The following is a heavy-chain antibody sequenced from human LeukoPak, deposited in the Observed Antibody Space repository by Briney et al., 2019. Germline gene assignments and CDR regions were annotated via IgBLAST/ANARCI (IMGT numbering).Heavy chain of an antibody. CDR2: ISAYNGNT. CDR1: GYTFTSYG. Sequence: ASVKVSCKASGYTFTSYGISWVRQAPGQGLEWVGWISAYNGNTNYAQKLQGRVTMTTDTSTSTAYMELRSLRSDDTAVYYCAGIGYYYYYMDVWGKGTTVTVSS. V-gene: IGHV1-18*01. CDR3: AGIGYYYYYMDV. J-gene: IGHJ6*03.